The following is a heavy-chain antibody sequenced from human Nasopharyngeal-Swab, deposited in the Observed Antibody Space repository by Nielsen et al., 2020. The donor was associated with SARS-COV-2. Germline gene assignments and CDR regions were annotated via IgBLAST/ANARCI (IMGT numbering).Heavy chain of an antibody. D-gene: IGHD3-3*02. CDR1: GGTFSSYA. V-gene: IGHV1-69*13. CDR2: IIPIFGTA. Sequence: SVKVSCKASGGTFSSYAISWVRQAPGQGLEWMGGIIPIFGTANYAQKFQGRVTITADESTSTAYMELSSLRSEDTAVYYCASIGFLEWLSHAFDIWGQGTMVTVSS. CDR3: ASIGFLEWLSHAFDI. J-gene: IGHJ3*02.